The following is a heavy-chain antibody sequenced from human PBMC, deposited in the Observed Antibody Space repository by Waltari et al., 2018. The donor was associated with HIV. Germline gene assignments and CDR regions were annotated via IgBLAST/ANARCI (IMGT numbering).Heavy chain of an antibody. J-gene: IGHJ4*02. D-gene: IGHD7-27*01. CDR2: MFTGGTT. Sequence: EVQLVESGGGLVQPGGSLRLSCVVSGFNFSANYMSWVRQAPGKGLGWVSVMFTGGTTYYADSVKGRVTISRDNSRNTVYLQMNNLRAEDTAVYYCATDDFLTYWGQGTPVTVSS. CDR1: GFNFSANY. CDR3: ATDDFLTY. V-gene: IGHV3-66*01.